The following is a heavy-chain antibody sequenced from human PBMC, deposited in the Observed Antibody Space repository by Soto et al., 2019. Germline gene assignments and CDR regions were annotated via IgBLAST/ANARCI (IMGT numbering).Heavy chain of an antibody. J-gene: IGHJ5*02. D-gene: IGHD2-15*01. Sequence: GGPVKVSLQGFGFTLSRYGISLGRQAPGQGLEWMGWISAYNGNTNYAQKLQGRVTMTTDTSTSTAYMELRSLRSDDTAVYYCARDRYVVVVAATIGFDPWGQGTLVTVSS. CDR2: ISAYNGNT. CDR3: ARDRYVVVVAATIGFDP. V-gene: IGHV1-18*01. CDR1: GFTLSRYG.